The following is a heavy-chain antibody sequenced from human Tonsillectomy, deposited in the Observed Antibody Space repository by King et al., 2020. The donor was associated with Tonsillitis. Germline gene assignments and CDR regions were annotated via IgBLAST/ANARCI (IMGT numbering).Heavy chain of an antibody. CDR2: IWYDGSNK. CDR1: GFTFSSYG. Sequence: VQLVESGGGVVQPGRSLRLSCAASGFTFSSYGMHWVRQAPGKGLEWVAVIWYDGSNKYYADSVKGRFTISRDNSKNTLYLQMNSLRAEDTAVYYCAREGSTQDYGNAFDIWGQGTMSPSLQ. CDR3: AREGSTQDYGNAFDI. D-gene: IGHD4-17*01. J-gene: IGHJ3*02. V-gene: IGHV3-33*08.